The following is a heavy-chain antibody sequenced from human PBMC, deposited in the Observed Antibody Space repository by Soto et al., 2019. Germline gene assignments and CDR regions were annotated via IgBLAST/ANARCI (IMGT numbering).Heavy chain of an antibody. CDR3: AKSSLLHAFDY. CDR1: GFTYSNYA. J-gene: IGHJ4*02. D-gene: IGHD6-13*01. V-gene: IGHV3-23*01. Sequence: EVQVLESGGGLVQPGGSLRLSCAASGFTYSNYAMSWVRQAPGKGLEWVSTITGIVGNTYYADSVKGRFTISKDNSKNTLFQQMNSLRDEDTAMYYCAKSSLLHAFDYWGQGTLVTVSS. CDR2: ITGIVGNT.